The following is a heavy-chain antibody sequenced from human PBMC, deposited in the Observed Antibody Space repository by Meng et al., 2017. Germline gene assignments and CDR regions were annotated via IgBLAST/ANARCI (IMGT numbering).Heavy chain of an antibody. CDR2: ISGSGGST. CDR3: AKSHLDLDY. J-gene: IGHJ4*02. V-gene: IGHV3-23*01. CDR1: GFTFSSYA. Sequence: GESLKISCAASGFTFSSYAMSWVRQAPGKGLEWVSAISGSGGSTYYADSVKGRLTISRDNSKNTLYLQMNSLRAEDTAVYYCAKSHLDLDYWGQGTLVTVSS.